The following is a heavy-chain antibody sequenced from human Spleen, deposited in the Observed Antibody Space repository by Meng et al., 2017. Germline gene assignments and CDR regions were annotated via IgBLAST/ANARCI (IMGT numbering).Heavy chain of an antibody. CDR2: IHYSGST. CDR3: ARGRGSGDP. Sequence: QVQLQQWGAGLLKPSETLSLTCTVSGGSISSGGYYWSWIRQHPGKGLEWIGYIHYSGSTYYNPSLKSRATISVDTSKNQFSLKLSSVTAADTAVYYCARGRGSGDPWGQGTLVTVSS. CDR1: GGSISSGGYY. J-gene: IGHJ5*02. D-gene: IGHD3-10*01. V-gene: IGHV4-31*03.